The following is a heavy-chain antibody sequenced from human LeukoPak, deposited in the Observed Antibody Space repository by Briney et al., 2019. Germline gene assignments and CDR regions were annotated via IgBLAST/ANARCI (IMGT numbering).Heavy chain of an antibody. CDR2: IIPILGIA. CDR1: GYTFTSYG. CDR3: ARSYYYGSGSYYTDYNWFDP. V-gene: IGHV1-69*04. Sequence: SVKVSCKASGYTFTSYGISWVRQAPGQGLEWMGRIIPILGIANYAQKFQGRVTITADKSTSTAYMELSSLRSEDTAVYYCARSYYYGSGSYYTDYNWFDPWGQGTLVTVSS. D-gene: IGHD3-10*01. J-gene: IGHJ5*02.